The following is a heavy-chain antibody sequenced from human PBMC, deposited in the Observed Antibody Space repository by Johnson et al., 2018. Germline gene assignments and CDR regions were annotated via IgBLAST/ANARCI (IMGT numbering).Heavy chain of an antibody. CDR3: TKGHLSVIHTAEYFQY. CDR2: IIPIFGTA. Sequence: QVQLVESGAEVKKPGSSVKVSCKASGGTFSSYAISWVRQAPGQGLEWMGGIIPIFGTANYAQKFQGRVTITADESTSTAYIELSSLGSEDTAVYYCTKGHLSVIHTAEYFQYWGQGTLVTVSS. V-gene: IGHV1-69*01. CDR1: GGTFSSYA. J-gene: IGHJ1*01. D-gene: IGHD5-18*01.